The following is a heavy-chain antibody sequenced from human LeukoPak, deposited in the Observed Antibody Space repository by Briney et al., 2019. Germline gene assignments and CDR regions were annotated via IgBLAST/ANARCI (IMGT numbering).Heavy chain of an antibody. CDR3: ARDFGNSYWSSTSCSDY. CDR2: IYSGGST. V-gene: IGHV3-66*02. D-gene: IGHD2-2*01. CDR1: GFTVSSNY. J-gene: IGHJ4*02. Sequence: PGGSLRLSCAAYGFTVSSNYMSWVRQAPGKGLEWVSVIYSGGSTYYADSVKGRFTISRDNSKNTLYLQMNSLRAEDTAVYYWARDFGNSYWSSTSCSDYWGQGTLVTVSS.